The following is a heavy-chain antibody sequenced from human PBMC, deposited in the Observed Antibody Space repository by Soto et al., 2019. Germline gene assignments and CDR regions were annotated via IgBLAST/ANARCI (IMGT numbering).Heavy chain of an antibody. CDR1: TYMFSNYG. J-gene: IGHJ6*02. V-gene: IGHV1-18*01. CDR2: ISAYNGNT. D-gene: IGHD3-10*01. Sequence: ASVKVSCKTSTYMFSNYGVSWVRQAPGQGLEWMGWISAYNGNTNYAQKFKGRVTLATDTPTSTAYMELRSLRSDDTAVYYCARDTYYYQSGSYDNAGMDVWGQGTTVTVSS. CDR3: ARDTYYYQSGSYDNAGMDV.